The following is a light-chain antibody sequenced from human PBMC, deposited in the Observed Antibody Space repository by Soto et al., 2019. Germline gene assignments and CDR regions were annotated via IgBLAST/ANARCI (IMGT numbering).Light chain of an antibody. CDR2: GAS. V-gene: IGKV3-20*01. Sequence: DIVLTQSPGTLSLSPGERATLSCRASETVNSNYLAWYQQKRGQAPRLLIYGASRRATGIPDRFSGSGSGTDFTLTITRLEPEDFAVYYCQQYHNWPITFGQGTRLE. CDR3: QQYHNWPIT. CDR1: ETVNSNY. J-gene: IGKJ5*01.